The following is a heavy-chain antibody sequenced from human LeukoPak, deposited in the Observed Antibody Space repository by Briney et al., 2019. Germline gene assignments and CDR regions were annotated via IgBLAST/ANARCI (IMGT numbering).Heavy chain of an antibody. Sequence: QAGGSLRLSCAASGFTFSRFWMSWVRQAPGKGLEWVASIKQDGSERYYVDSVKGRFTISRDNAKNSLHLQMNSLRAEDTAMYYCASASPAGDYRGRGTLVRVAS. D-gene: IGHD2-2*01. J-gene: IGHJ4*02. CDR2: IKQDGSER. V-gene: IGHV3-7*01. CDR1: GFTFSRFW. CDR3: ASASPAGDY.